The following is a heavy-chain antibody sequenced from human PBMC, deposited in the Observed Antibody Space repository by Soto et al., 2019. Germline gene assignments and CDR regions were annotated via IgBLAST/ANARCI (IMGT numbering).Heavy chain of an antibody. CDR3: ARDRKNSNWPNFDS. V-gene: IGHV1-69*02. CDR2: VLPFLDVT. D-gene: IGHD6-13*01. Sequence: QVQLVQSGSEVKEPGSSVKISCKTSEDTFSIYTHSWVRQAPGQGLVWMGRVLPFLDVTTYSQRFQGRVTITADRSTTTAYMELSSLTFEDTAVYYCARDRKNSNWPNFDSWGPGTLVTVSS. CDR1: EDTFSIYT. J-gene: IGHJ4*02.